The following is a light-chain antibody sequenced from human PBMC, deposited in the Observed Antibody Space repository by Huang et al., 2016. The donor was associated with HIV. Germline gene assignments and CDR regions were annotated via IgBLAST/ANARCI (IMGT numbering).Light chain of an antibody. CDR2: AAS. V-gene: IGKV1-39*01. J-gene: IGKJ2*01. CDR1: QRISTY. CDR3: QQCLNTPYT. Sequence: DIQLTQSPSSLSASVGDSVTITCRASQRISTYLSWYRQRPGKTPHLLIYAASSWEGGVPSRFSGSGSGTDFSLTISTLQPEDFAAYYCQQCLNTPYTFGQGTKVEIK.